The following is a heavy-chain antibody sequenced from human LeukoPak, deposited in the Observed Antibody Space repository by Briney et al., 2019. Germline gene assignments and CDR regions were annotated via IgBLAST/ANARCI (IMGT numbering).Heavy chain of an antibody. CDR3: AKGYYYDSSGYYWPIDY. D-gene: IGHD3-22*01. CDR1: GFTLSSYA. CDR2: ISGSGGTT. Sequence: PGGSLRLSCAASGFTLSSYAMSWVRQAPGKGLEWVSAISGSGGTTYYADSVKGRFTISRDNSKNTLYLQMNSLRAEDTAVYYCAKGYYYDSSGYYWPIDYWGQGTLVTVSS. V-gene: IGHV3-23*01. J-gene: IGHJ4*02.